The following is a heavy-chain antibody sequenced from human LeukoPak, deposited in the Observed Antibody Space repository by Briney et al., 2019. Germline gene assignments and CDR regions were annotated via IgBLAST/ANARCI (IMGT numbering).Heavy chain of an antibody. CDR3: ARGRFSGLPRATTSQFDY. CDR2: IKDSGSP. V-gene: IGHV4-34*01. D-gene: IGHD6-19*01. Sequence: SSETLSVTCAVYGGSFSGYSWTWIRQPPGKGLEWIGEIKDSGSPTFNPSLKSRVTMSVDTSNNQFSVRLSSLTAADTAVYYCARGRFSGLPRATTSQFDYWGQGTLVTVSS. CDR1: GGSFSGYS. J-gene: IGHJ4*02.